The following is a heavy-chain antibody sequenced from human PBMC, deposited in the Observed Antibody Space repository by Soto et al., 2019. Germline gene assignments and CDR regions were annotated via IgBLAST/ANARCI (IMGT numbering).Heavy chain of an antibody. CDR2: VNPYGASS. V-gene: IGHV1-46*01. D-gene: IGHD2-21*02. J-gene: IGHJ4*02. CDR1: GYSSSNYY. Sequence: QVQVVQSGAEVKEPGASVKVSCKASGYSSSNYYTHWVRQAPGQGLEWMGIVNPYGASSTYAQSFQGRVTLTRDTSTNTDYMDLSRLTPDDTAVYYCASVTTIWSNWGQGTLVTVSS. CDR3: ASVTTIWSN.